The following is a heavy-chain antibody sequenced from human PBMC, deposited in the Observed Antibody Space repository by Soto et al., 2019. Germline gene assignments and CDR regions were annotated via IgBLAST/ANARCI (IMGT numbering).Heavy chain of an antibody. CDR3: AKESYSRQTDFDY. J-gene: IGHJ4*02. CDR2: IDESGGDT. V-gene: IGHV3-23*01. D-gene: IGHD1-26*01. CDR1: GFTFSRCA. Sequence: PGGSLRLSCAASGFTFSRCAMSWVRQPPGKGLEWVSGIDESGGDTFYADAVQGRFTVSRDNSKNMLYLEMKSLRADDTAVYYCAKESYSRQTDFDYWGQGTLVTVSS.